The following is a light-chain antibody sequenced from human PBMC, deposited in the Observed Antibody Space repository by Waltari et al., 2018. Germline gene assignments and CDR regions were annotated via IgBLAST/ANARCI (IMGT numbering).Light chain of an antibody. CDR2: DAS. Sequence: EIVLTQSPGTLSLSPGERATLSCRASQSVSRTLAWYQQNPGQAPRLLIYDASSRATGIPDRFSGSGSGTDFSLTISRLEPEDFAVYYCQKYGTRPATFGQGTKVEVK. CDR1: QSVSRT. CDR3: QKYGTRPAT. V-gene: IGKV3-20*01. J-gene: IGKJ1*01.